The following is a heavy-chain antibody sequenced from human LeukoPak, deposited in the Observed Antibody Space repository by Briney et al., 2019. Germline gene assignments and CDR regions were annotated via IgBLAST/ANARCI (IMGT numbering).Heavy chain of an antibody. CDR1: GFTFSSYG. J-gene: IGHJ4*02. D-gene: IGHD2-15*01. CDR2: IWYDGSNK. Sequence: PGGSLRLSCAASGFTFSSYGMHWVRQAPGKGLEWVAVIWYDGSNKYYADSVKGRFTISRDNSKNTLYLQMNSLRAEDTAMYYCARDPILGYCSGGSCYSGGFDYWGQGTLVTVSS. V-gene: IGHV3-33*01. CDR3: ARDPILGYCSGGSCYSGGFDY.